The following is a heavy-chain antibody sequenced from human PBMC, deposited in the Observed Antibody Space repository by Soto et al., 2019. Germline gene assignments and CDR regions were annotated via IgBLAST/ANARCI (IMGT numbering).Heavy chain of an antibody. D-gene: IGHD3-22*01. V-gene: IGHV3-30-3*01. CDR2: ISSDGNNK. J-gene: IGHJ4*02. Sequence: PGGSLRLSCAASGFTFNTYTMHWVRQAPGKGLDWVALISSDGNNKYYADSVKGRFTISRDNSKNTLYLQMNSLRPEDTAVYYCARDPTNYYDSSAYRPFDYWGQGTLVTVSS. CDR3: ARDPTNYYDSSAYRPFDY. CDR1: GFTFNTYT.